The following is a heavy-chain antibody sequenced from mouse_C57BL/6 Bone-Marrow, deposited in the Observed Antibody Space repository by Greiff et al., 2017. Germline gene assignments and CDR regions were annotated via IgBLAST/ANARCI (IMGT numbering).Heavy chain of an antibody. CDR1: GFTFSSYG. J-gene: IGHJ3*01. V-gene: IGHV5-6*01. CDR3: ANSSGFGY. Sequence: EVQLVESGGDLVKPGGSLKLSCAASGFTFSSYGMSWVRQTPDKRLEWVATISSGGSYTYYPDSVKGRFTISRDNAKNTLYLQMSSLKSEDTAMYYCANSSGFGYWGQGTLVTVSA. CDR2: ISSGGSYT. D-gene: IGHD3-2*02.